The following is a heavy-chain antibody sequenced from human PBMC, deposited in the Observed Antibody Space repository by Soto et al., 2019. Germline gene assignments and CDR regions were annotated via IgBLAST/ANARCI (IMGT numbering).Heavy chain of an antibody. CDR1: GFSLSTSGVG. J-gene: IGHJ5*02. CDR2: IYWDDNK. V-gene: IGHV2-5*02. Sequence: QITLKESGPPLVKPTQALTLTCTFSGFSLSTSGVGVGWIRQPPGKALEWLALIYWDDNKRYSPSLKTRLTITKDTSKNQVVLTMTNMDPVDTATYHCAHRIVTNNWFDPWGQGTLVTVSS. D-gene: IGHD3-22*01. CDR3: AHRIVTNNWFDP.